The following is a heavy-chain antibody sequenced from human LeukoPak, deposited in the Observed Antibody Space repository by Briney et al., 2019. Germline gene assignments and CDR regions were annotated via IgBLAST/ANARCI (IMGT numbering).Heavy chain of an antibody. V-gene: IGHV3-74*01. CDR3: ARETSDGLSGGSGDPIFDY. CDR2: INSDRSST. D-gene: IGHD6-19*01. J-gene: IGHJ4*02. Sequence: GGSLRLSCAASGFTFSSYWMPWVRQAPGKGLVWVSRINSDRSSTSYADSVKGRFTISRDNAKNTLYLQMNSLRAEDTAVYYCARETSDGLSGGSGDPIFDYWGQGTLVTVSS. CDR1: GFTFSSYW.